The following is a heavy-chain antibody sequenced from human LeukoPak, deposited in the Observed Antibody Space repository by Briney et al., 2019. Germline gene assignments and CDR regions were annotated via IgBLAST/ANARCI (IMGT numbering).Heavy chain of an antibody. V-gene: IGHV3-30-3*01. D-gene: IGHD3-22*01. CDR2: ISYDGSNK. CDR1: GFTLSSYA. Sequence: QPGRSLRLSCAASGFTLSSYAMHWVRQAPGKGLEWVAVISYDGSNKYYADSVKGRFTISRDNSKNTLYLQMNSLRAEDTAVYYCARVDNDSSGYDFDYWGQGTLVTVSS. CDR3: ARVDNDSSGYDFDY. J-gene: IGHJ4*02.